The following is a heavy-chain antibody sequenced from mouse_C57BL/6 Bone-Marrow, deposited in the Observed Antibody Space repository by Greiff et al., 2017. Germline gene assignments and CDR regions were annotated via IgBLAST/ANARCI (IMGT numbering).Heavy chain of an antibody. Sequence: VQLQQSGAELVKPGASVKLSCKASGYTFTEYTIHWVKQRSGQGLEWIGWFYPGSGSIKYNEKFKDKATLTADKSSSTVYMELSRLTSEDSAVYFCARHEDTTTARRGAGFAYWGQGTLVTVSA. J-gene: IGHJ3*01. V-gene: IGHV1-62-2*01. D-gene: IGHD1-2*01. CDR1: GYTFTEYT. CDR3: ARHEDTTTARRGAGFAY. CDR2: FYPGSGSI.